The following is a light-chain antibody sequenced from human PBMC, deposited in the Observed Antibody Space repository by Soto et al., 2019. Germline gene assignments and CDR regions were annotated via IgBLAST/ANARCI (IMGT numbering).Light chain of an antibody. CDR3: QQYNNSPPLT. V-gene: IGKV3-15*01. CDR2: GAS. J-gene: IGKJ4*01. CDR1: QSVRSN. Sequence: EMLMTQSPATLSVSPGERATLSCRASQSVRSNLAWYQQKPGQAPRLLISGASTRATGVPARFSGSGSGTEFTLTISSLQSEDFAVYYCQQYNNSPPLTFGGGTNVDI.